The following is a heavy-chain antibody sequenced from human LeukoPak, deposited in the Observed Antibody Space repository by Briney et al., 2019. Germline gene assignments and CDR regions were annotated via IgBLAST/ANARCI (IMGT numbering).Heavy chain of an antibody. V-gene: IGHV4-34*01. CDR3: ARELIAAAFDY. D-gene: IGHD2-21*01. CDR2: ISHSGST. Sequence: PSETLSLTCAVYGGSFSGYYWSWIRQPPGKGLEWIGEISHSGSTNYNPSLKSRVTISVDTSKNQFSLKLSSVTAADTAVYYCARELIAAAFDYWGQGTLVTVSS. J-gene: IGHJ4*02. CDR1: GGSFSGYY.